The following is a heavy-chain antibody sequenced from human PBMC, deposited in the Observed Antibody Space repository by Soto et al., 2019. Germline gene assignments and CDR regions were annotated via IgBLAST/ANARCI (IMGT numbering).Heavy chain of an antibody. CDR3: XXXXXXXXXXXSDIDY. Sequence: QVQLVQSGAEVKKPGASVKVSCKASGYTFTSYGISWVRQAPGQGLEWMGWISAYNGNTNYAQKLQGRVTMTTDTXXXXXXXXXXXXXXXXXXXXXXXXXXXXXXXXXSDIDYWGQGTLVTVSS. CDR2: ISAYNGNT. J-gene: IGHJ4*02. CDR1: GYTFTSYG. D-gene: IGHD3-9*01. V-gene: IGHV1-18*01.